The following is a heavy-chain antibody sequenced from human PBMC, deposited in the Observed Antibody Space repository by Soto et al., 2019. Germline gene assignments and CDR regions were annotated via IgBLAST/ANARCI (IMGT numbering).Heavy chain of an antibody. D-gene: IGHD3-10*01. Sequence: GESLKISCAASGFTFGSYAMSWVRQAPGKGLEWVSGISGSGYSTYYVDSVKGRFTISRDDSKNTLHLQMDSLGAEDTAVYYCAKDRGKRETMIRGVPNDAFDVWGQGTMVTVSS. V-gene: IGHV3-23*01. CDR2: ISGSGYST. CDR3: AKDRGKRETMIRGVPNDAFDV. CDR1: GFTFGSYA. J-gene: IGHJ3*01.